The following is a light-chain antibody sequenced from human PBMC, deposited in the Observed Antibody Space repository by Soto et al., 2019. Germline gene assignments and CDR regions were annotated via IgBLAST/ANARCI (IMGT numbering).Light chain of an antibody. CDR2: LNSDGSH. Sequence: QLVLTQSPSASASLGPSVKLTCTLSSGHSSYAIAWHQQQPEKGPRYLMKLNSDGSHSKGDGIPDRFSGSSSGAVRYLTISSLQSEDEADYYCQTWGTGIQVFGGGTKLTVL. V-gene: IGLV4-69*01. CDR1: SGHSSYA. CDR3: QTWGTGIQV. J-gene: IGLJ3*02.